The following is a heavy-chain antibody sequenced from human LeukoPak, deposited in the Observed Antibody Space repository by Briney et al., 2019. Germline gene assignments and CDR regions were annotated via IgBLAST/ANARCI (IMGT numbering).Heavy chain of an antibody. CDR1: GYTFTYFD. J-gene: IGHJ4*02. V-gene: IGHV1-2*02. CDR3: ARDYAAVAGNWYFDY. D-gene: IGHD6-19*01. Sequence: ASVKVSCKASGYTFTYFDLHWVRQAPGQGLEWMGWINPNSGGTNYAQKFQGRVTMTRDTSISTAYMELSRLRSDDTAVYYCARDYAAVAGNWYFDYWGQGTLVTVSS. CDR2: INPNSGGT.